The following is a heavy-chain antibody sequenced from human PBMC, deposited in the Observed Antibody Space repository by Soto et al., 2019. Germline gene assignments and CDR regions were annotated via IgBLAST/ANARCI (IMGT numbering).Heavy chain of an antibody. CDR1: GGSFSGYY. CDR2: INHSGST. J-gene: IGHJ4*02. CDR3: ARGPEAPHYDILTGYYQDY. Sequence: SETLSLTCAVYGGSFSGYYLSWIRQPPGKGLEWIGEINHSGSTNYNPSLKSRVTISVDTSKNQFSLKLSSVTAADTAVYYCARGPEAPHYDILTGYYQDYWGQGTLVTVSS. V-gene: IGHV4-34*01. D-gene: IGHD3-9*01.